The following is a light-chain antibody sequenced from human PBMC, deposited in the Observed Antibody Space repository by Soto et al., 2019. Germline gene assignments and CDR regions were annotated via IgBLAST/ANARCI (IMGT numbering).Light chain of an antibody. V-gene: IGKV1-5*01. CDR2: DAS. CDR3: QQYNSYSSWT. Sequence: DIQMTQSPSTLSASVGDRVTITCRASQSISSLLAWYQQKPGKAPKLLIYDASSLESGVPSRFSGSGSGTEFTLTISSLQPDDFATYYCQQYNSYSSWTFGQGTKVDI. CDR1: QSISSL. J-gene: IGKJ1*01.